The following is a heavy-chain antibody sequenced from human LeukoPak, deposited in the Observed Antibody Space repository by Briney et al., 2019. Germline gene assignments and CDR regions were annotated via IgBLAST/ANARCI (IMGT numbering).Heavy chain of an antibody. Sequence: SETLSLTCAVYGVSFSGYYWSCIRHPPGKGLEWSGEINHSGSTNYNPSLKSRVTISVDTSKTQFSLKLSSVTAADTAVYYCARGVGATTLPGYNWFDPWGQGTLVTVSS. CDR1: GVSFSGYY. CDR2: INHSGST. CDR3: ARGVGATTLPGYNWFDP. V-gene: IGHV4-34*01. D-gene: IGHD1-26*01. J-gene: IGHJ5*02.